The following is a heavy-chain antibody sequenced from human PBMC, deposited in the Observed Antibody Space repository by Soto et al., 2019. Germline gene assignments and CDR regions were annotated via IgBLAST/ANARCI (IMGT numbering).Heavy chain of an antibody. CDR2: ISGSGGST. Sequence: EVQLLESGGGLVQPGGSLRLSCAASGFTFSSYAMSWVRQAPGKGLEWVSAISGSGGSTYYADSVKGRFTISRDNSKNTLYLQMNSLRAEDTAVYYCARGRYNWNSNYDYWGQGTLVTVSS. CDR1: GFTFSSYA. V-gene: IGHV3-23*01. J-gene: IGHJ4*02. D-gene: IGHD1-20*01. CDR3: ARGRYNWNSNYDY.